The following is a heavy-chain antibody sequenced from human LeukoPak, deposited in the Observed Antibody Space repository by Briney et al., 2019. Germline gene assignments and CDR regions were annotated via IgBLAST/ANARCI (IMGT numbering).Heavy chain of an antibody. J-gene: IGHJ5*02. CDR3: ARDRGDIVATTTNWFDP. Sequence: ASVKVSCKASGYTFTGYYIHWVRRAPGQGLEWMGWINPNSGGTNYAQKFQGRVTMTRDTSISTAYMELSRLRSDDTAVYYCARDRGDIVATTTNWFDPWGQGTLVTVSS. D-gene: IGHD5-12*01. CDR1: GYTFTGYY. CDR2: INPNSGGT. V-gene: IGHV1-2*02.